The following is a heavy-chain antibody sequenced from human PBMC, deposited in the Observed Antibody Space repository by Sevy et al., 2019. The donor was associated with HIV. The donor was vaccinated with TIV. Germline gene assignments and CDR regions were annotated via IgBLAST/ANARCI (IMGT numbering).Heavy chain of an antibody. D-gene: IGHD3-10*01. CDR1: GYTFSNYY. J-gene: IGHJ6*02. CDR2: INPNSGGT. Sequence: ASVKVSCKASGYTFSNYYMDWVRQAPGQGLEWMGRINPNSGGTNYAQKFQGRVTMTRDTSIRTAYMELTRLRSDDTAVYYCARERITMVEGVFITTYYHYGMDVRGQGTTVTVSS. CDR3: ARERITMVEGVFITTYYHYGMDV. V-gene: IGHV1-2*06.